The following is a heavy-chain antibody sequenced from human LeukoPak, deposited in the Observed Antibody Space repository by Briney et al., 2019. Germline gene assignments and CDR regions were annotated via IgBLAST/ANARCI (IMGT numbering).Heavy chain of an antibody. CDR1: GYSFTSYW. CDR3: ARRYYGSGSYYNWFDP. V-gene: IGHV5-51*01. J-gene: IGHJ5*02. CDR2: IYPGDSDT. Sequence: GESLKISCKGSGYSFTSYWIGWVRQMPGKGLEWMGIIYPGDSDTRYSPSFQGQFTISADKSISTAYLQWSSLKASDTAMYYCARRYYGSGSYYNWFDPWGQGTLVTVSS. D-gene: IGHD3-10*01.